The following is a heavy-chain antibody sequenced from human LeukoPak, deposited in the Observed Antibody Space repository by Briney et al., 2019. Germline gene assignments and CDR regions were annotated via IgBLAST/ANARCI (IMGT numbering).Heavy chain of an antibody. V-gene: IGHV3-64*02. D-gene: IGHD3-16*02. J-gene: IGHJ4*02. Sequence: PGGSLRLPCTASGFTFSSYALHWVRQAPGKGLEYVSSISSNGGSIYYADSVRGRFTISRDNSNNTLYLQMGSLSADDMAVYYCARQRLRLGELSSLLDYWDQGSLVTVSS. CDR1: GFTFSSYA. CDR2: ISSNGGSI. CDR3: ARQRLRLGELSSLLDY.